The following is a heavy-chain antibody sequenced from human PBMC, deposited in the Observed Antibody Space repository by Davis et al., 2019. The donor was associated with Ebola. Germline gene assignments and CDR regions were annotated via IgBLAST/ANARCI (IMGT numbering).Heavy chain of an antibody. J-gene: IGHJ5*02. CDR2: TYYRSKWYN. CDR3: ARGGGRWRPWDIVVVPAAMAEHWFDP. V-gene: IGHV6-1*01. CDR1: GDSVSSNSAA. Sequence: SQTLSLTCAISGDSVSSNSAAWNWIRQSPSRGLEWLGRTYYRSKWYNDYAVSVKSRITINPDTSKNQFSLKLSSVTAANTAVYYCARGGGRWRPWDIVVVPAAMAEHWFDPWGQGTLVTVSS. D-gene: IGHD2-2*01.